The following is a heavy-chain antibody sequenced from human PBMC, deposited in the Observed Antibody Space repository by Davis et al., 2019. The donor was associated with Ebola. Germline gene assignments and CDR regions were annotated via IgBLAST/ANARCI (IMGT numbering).Heavy chain of an antibody. CDR2: IYYSGIT. D-gene: IGHD6-6*01. CDR3: ACRYRSSPPY. Sequence: SETLSLTCTVSGGSISSSYWGWIRQPPRKGLEWIGSIYYSGITYYNPSLKSRVTISIDTSKNQFSLALSSVTAADTAVYYCACRYRSSPPYWGQGTLVTVSS. CDR1: GGSISSSY. J-gene: IGHJ4*02. V-gene: IGHV4-39*07.